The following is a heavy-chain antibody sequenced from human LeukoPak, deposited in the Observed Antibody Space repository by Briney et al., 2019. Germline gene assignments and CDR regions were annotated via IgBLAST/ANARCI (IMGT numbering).Heavy chain of an antibody. V-gene: IGHV1-24*01. D-gene: IGHD5-12*01. CDR2: FDPEDVET. J-gene: IGHJ4*02. CDR3: ATYSGYAAY. Sequence: ASVKVSCTVSGYTLTELAIHWVRQAPGKGLEWMGGFDPEDVETIYAQKFQGRVTMTEDTYTDTAYMELSSLRSEDTAVYYCATYSGYAAYWGQGTLVSVSS. CDR1: GYTLTELA.